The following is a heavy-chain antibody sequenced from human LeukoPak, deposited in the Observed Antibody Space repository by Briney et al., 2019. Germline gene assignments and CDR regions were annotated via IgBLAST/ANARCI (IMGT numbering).Heavy chain of an antibody. D-gene: IGHD3-10*01. Sequence: GGSLRLSCAAAGLTFSSYGMHWVRQAPGKGLEWVAVISYDGSNKYYADSVKGRFTISRDNSKNTLYLQMNSLRAEDTAVYYCAKDRFGGVAWNWFDPWGQGTLVTVSS. J-gene: IGHJ5*02. CDR2: ISYDGSNK. CDR1: GLTFSSYG. CDR3: AKDRFGGVAWNWFDP. V-gene: IGHV3-30*18.